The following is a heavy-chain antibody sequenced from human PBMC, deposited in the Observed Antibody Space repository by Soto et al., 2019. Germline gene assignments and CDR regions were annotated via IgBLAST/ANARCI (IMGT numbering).Heavy chain of an antibody. CDR2: ISAYNGNT. CDR1: GYTFTSYG. D-gene: IGHD3-16*02. Sequence: ASVKVSCKASGYTFTSYGISWVRQAPGQGLEWMGWISAYNGNTNYAQKLQGRVTMTTDTSTSTAYMELRSLRSDDTAVYYCAKVVWAGDYVWVSYRNNFDYWGQGTLVTVSS. J-gene: IGHJ4*02. V-gene: IGHV1-18*01. CDR3: AKVVWAGDYVWVSYRNNFDY.